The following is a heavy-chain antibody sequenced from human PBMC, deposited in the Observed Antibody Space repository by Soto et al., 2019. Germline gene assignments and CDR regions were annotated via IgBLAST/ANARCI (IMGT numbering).Heavy chain of an antibody. CDR1: GFSFGSSW. D-gene: IGHD6-13*01. V-gene: IGHV3-7*05. Sequence: EVQLVESGGGLVQPGGCLRLSCVASGFSFGSSWMTWVRQAPGKGLEWVANIKKDGSQISYLDSVRGRFTISRDNAKNSLYLQMNSLRAEDTALYYSARDVSPGSSSLYLDSFDIWGQGTMVTVSS. J-gene: IGHJ3*02. CDR2: IKKDGSQI. CDR3: ARDVSPGSSSLYLDSFDI.